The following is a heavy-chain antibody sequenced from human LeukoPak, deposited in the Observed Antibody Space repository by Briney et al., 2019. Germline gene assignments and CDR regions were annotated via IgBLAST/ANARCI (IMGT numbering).Heavy chain of an antibody. Sequence: GGSLRLTCAACGFTFSSYWMNWARQAPGKGLEWVASINHNGNVNYYVDSVKGRFTISRDNAKNSLYLQMSNLRAEDTAVYFCARGGGLDVWGQGATVTVSS. J-gene: IGHJ6*02. V-gene: IGHV3-7*03. CDR1: GFTFSSYW. CDR3: ARGGGLDV. CDR2: INHNGNVN. D-gene: IGHD3-16*01.